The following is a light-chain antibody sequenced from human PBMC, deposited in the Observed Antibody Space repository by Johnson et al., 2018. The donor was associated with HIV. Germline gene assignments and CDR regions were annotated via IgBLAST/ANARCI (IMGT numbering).Light chain of an antibody. J-gene: IGLJ1*01. CDR2: DNN. CDR1: SSNIGNHY. Sequence: QSVLTQPPSVSAAPGQKVTISCSGTSSNIGNHYVSWYQLLPGTAPKLLISDNNQRPSGIPDRFSVSKSGTSATLGITGLQTGDEADYYCGTWDSRLNVYLFGTGTKVTVL. CDR3: GTWDSRLNVYL. V-gene: IGLV1-51*01.